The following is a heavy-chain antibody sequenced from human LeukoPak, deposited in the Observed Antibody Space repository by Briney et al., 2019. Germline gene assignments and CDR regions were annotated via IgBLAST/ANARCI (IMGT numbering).Heavy chain of an antibody. D-gene: IGHD2-2*01. V-gene: IGHV3-7*01. CDR1: GFSFSSYW. Sequence: GGSLRLSCATSGFSFSSYWMSWVRQAPGKGPEWVASIKQDGSEKYYVDSVKGRFTISRDSAKNSLYLQMNNLRAEDTAVYYCARALDSSSSRYQAFEYWGQGTPVTVSS. J-gene: IGHJ4*02. CDR3: ARALDSSSSRYQAFEY. CDR2: IKQDGSEK.